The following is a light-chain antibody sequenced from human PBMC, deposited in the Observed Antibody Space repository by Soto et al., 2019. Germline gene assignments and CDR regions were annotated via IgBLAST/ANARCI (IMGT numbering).Light chain of an antibody. CDR3: KQYNSYEPWT. V-gene: IGKV1-5*03. CDR2: KAS. CDR1: QSISSW. Sequence: DIQMTQSPSTLSASVGDRVTITCRASQSISSWLAWYQQKPGKAPKLLIYKASSLQSGVPSSFSGSGSGTEFTLTTSSLQPDDFATYYCKQYNSYEPWTFGQGTKV. J-gene: IGKJ1*01.